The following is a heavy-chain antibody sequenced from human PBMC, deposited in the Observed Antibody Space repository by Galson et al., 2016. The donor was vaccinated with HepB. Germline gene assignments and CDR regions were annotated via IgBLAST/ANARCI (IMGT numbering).Heavy chain of an antibody. CDR2: ISGSGGST. Sequence: SLRLSCAASGFSFNTYWMSWVRQAPGKGLEWVSAISGSGGSTYYAGSVKGRFTISRDNSRVTLYLQMSSLRPEDTAVYYCALGQGFLADSWGQGTLVTVSS. CDR3: ALGQGFLADS. J-gene: IGHJ4*02. V-gene: IGHV3-23*01. CDR1: GFSFNTYW.